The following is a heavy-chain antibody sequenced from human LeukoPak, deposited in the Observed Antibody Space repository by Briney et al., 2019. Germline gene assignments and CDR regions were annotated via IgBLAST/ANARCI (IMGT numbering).Heavy chain of an antibody. Sequence: ASVTVSCKASGYTFTSYDINWVRQATGQGLEWMGWMNPNSGNTGYAQKFQGRVTMTRNTSISTAYMELSSLRSEDTAVYYCARGLGPYCSGGSCTLLRDYWGQGTLVTVSS. CDR2: MNPNSGNT. V-gene: IGHV1-8*01. CDR3: ARGLGPYCSGGSCTLLRDY. CDR1: GYTFTSYD. J-gene: IGHJ4*02. D-gene: IGHD2-15*01.